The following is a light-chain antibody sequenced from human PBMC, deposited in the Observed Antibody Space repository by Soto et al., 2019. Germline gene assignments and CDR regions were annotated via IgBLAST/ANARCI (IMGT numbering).Light chain of an antibody. V-gene: IGKV1-5*01. J-gene: IGKJ1*01. CDR3: QPYNSYWT. CDR1: QSISSW. CDR2: DAS. Sequence: DIQMTQSPSTLSASVGDRVTITCRASQSISSWLAWYQQKPGKAPKLLIYDASSLESGVPSRFSGRGSGTEFTLTISSLQPDEFATYYCQPYNSYWTFGQGTKVEIK.